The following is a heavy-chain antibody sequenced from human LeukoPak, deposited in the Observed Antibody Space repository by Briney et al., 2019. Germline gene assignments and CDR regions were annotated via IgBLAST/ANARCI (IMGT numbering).Heavy chain of an antibody. CDR2: ISNTGST. CDR1: GGSISNYY. Sequence: SETLSLTCTVSGGSISNYYWSWNRQPPGKGLEWIGYISNTGSTNYNPSLKSRVTISVDTSKNQFSLNLTSVTAADTAVYYCARAWGSSSDYLYWGQGTLVTVSS. D-gene: IGHD3-22*01. J-gene: IGHJ4*02. V-gene: IGHV4-59*01. CDR3: ARAWGSSSDYLY.